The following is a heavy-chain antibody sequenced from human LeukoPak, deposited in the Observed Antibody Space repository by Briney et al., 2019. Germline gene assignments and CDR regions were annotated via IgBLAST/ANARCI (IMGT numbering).Heavy chain of an antibody. Sequence: GASVQVSCQASRYTFTGYFMHGVRQAAGQGVDGMGWINPNSGGTNYAQNFQSRVSMTTDTSTNTAYMDLRSLRSDDTAVYYCARDLRYSGGWSASGMDVWGKGTTVTISS. V-gene: IGHV1-2*02. J-gene: IGHJ6*03. CDR2: INPNSGGT. D-gene: IGHD6-19*01. CDR1: RYTFTGYF. CDR3: ARDLRYSGGWSASGMDV.